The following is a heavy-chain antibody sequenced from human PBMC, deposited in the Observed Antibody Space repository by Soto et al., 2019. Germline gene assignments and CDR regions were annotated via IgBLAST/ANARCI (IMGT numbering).Heavy chain of an antibody. CDR2: ISYSGSA. CDR3: XRVGRSTTXXXXXXX. V-gene: IGHV4-31*01. D-gene: IGHD2-2*01. J-gene: IGHJ1*01. CDR1: GNSIATGAYY. Sequence: QVQLQESGPGLVKPSQTLSLTCTVSGNSIATGAYYWSWIRQHPGKGLEWIGYISYSGSAYYNPSXXXXXTISVDMSXXXXXLMLTAVTXXXXXXXXXXRVGRSTTXXXXXXXWG.